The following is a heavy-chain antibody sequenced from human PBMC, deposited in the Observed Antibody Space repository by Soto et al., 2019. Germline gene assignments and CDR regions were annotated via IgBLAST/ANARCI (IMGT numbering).Heavy chain of an antibody. CDR1: GFTFSSYA. V-gene: IGHV3-23*01. CDR2: ISGGGAGT. D-gene: IGHD3-22*01. J-gene: IGHJ4*02. Sequence: EVQLLESGGDLVQPGGSLRLSCAASGFTFSSYAMSWVRQAPGKGLEWVSAISGGGAGTYYADYVKGRFSISRDNSENTLYLQMNRLRAEDTAVYYCAKANTPTYYYDSSGFYGFDCWGQGTLVTVSS. CDR3: AKANTPTYYYDSSGFYGFDC.